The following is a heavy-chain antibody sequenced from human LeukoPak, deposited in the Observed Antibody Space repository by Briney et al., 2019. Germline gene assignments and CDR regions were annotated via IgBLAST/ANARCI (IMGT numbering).Heavy chain of an antibody. D-gene: IGHD3-22*01. CDR3: ARHTSSGVFDY. CDR1: GGSITSYY. V-gene: IGHV4-59*08. CDR2: IYYSGST. Sequence: SETLSLICTVSGGSITSYYWSWIRQPPGKGLEWIGYIYYSGSTNYNPSLKSRVTISVDTSKNQFSLKLSSVTAADTAVYYCARHTSSGVFDYWGQGTLVTVSS. J-gene: IGHJ4*02.